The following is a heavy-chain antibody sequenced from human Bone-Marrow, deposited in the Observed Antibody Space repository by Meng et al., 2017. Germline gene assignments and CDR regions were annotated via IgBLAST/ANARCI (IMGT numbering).Heavy chain of an antibody. J-gene: IGHJ4*02. D-gene: IGHD2-21*02. CDR2: INHSGST. CDR3: ARVAYRWGGDCSYFDY. Sequence: QVQLQQWGAGLLKPSETLSLTCAVYGGSLSGYYWSWIRQPPGKGLEWIGEINHSGSTNYNPSLKSRVTISVDTSKNQFSLKLSSVTAADTAVYYCARVAYRWGGDCSYFDYWGQGTLVTVSS. V-gene: IGHV4-34*01. CDR1: GGSLSGYY.